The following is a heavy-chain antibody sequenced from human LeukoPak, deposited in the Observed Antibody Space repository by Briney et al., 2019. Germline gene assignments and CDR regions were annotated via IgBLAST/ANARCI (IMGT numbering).Heavy chain of an antibody. CDR2: IYSSGST. Sequence: SETLSLTCTVSGGSISSYYWSWIRQPAGKGLEWIGRIYSSGSTSYNPSLKSRVTMSVDTSKNQVSLKLSSATAADTAMYHCARVADYYYYGMDVWGQGTTVTVSS. CDR1: GGSISSYY. V-gene: IGHV4-4*07. CDR3: ARVADYYYYGMDV. J-gene: IGHJ6*02. D-gene: IGHD2-21*01.